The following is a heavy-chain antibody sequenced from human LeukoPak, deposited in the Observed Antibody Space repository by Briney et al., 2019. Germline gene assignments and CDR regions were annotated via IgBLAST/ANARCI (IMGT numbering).Heavy chain of an antibody. D-gene: IGHD3-22*01. V-gene: IGHV3-66*01. CDR3: ARDRRTDYYDSSGYYSRSYYYGMDV. CDR1: GFTVSSNY. J-gene: IGHJ6*02. CDR2: IYSGGST. Sequence: GGSLRLSCAASGFTVSSNYMSWVRQAPGKGLEWVSVIYSGGSTYYADSVKGRFTISRDNSKNTLYLQMNSLRAEDTAVYYCARDRRTDYYDSSGYYSRSYYYGMDVWAKGPRSPSP.